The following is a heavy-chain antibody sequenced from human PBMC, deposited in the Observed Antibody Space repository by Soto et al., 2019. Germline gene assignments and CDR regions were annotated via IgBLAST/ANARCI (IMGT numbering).Heavy chain of an antibody. J-gene: IGHJ3*01. V-gene: IGHV3-21*06. D-gene: IGHD3-22*01. CDR2: ISGDSNYI. Sequence: PGGSLRLSCVASGFNFGHYSMNWVRQTPGKGLEWVSYISGDSNYIYYADSVKGRFTISRDNAKNSLYLQMNSPRAEDTALYYYSKVVDRSGYSRPAFYFLGRGTMVTVSS. CDR1: GFNFGHYS. CDR3: SKVVDRSGYSRPAFYF.